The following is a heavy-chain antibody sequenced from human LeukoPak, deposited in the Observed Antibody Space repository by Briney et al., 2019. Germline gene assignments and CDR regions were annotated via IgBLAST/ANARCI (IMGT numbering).Heavy chain of an antibody. J-gene: IGHJ4*02. D-gene: IGHD3-22*01. CDR1: GGSISSSSYY. Sequence: SETLSLTCTVSGGSISSSSYYWGWIRQPPGKGLEWIGSIYYSGSTYYNPSLKSRVTISVDTSKNQFSLKLSSVTAADTAVYYCARQVPEYYYDSSGYSGPLGYFDYWGQGTLVTVSS. CDR3: ARQVPEYYYDSSGYSGPLGYFDY. V-gene: IGHV4-39*01. CDR2: IYYSGST.